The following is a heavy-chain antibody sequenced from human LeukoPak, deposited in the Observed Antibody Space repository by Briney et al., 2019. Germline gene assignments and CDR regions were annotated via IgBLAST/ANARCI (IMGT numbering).Heavy chain of an antibody. J-gene: IGHJ4*02. Sequence: ASVKVSCKASGGTFSSYAINWVRQATGQGLEWMGWMNPSSGNTGYAQKFQGRVTMTRNTSISTAYMELSSLRSEDTAVYYCARGHIGEGSGYYSDYWGQGTLVTVSS. CDR1: GGTFSSYA. CDR2: MNPSSGNT. V-gene: IGHV1-8*02. D-gene: IGHD3-22*01. CDR3: ARGHIGEGSGYYSDY.